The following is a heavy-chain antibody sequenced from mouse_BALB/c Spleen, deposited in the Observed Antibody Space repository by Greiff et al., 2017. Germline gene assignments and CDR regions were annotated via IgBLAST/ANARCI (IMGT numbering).Heavy chain of an antibody. J-gene: IGHJ2*01. Sequence: EVKLMESGGGLVQPGGSRKLSCAASGFTFSSFGMHWVRQAPEKGLEWVAYISSGSSTIYYADTVKGRFTISRDNPKNTLFLQMTSLRSEDTAMYDCAREGYYACFDYWGQGTTLTVSS. V-gene: IGHV5-17*02. CDR3: AREGYYACFDY. CDR1: GFTFSSFG. D-gene: IGHD1-1*01. CDR2: ISSGSSTI.